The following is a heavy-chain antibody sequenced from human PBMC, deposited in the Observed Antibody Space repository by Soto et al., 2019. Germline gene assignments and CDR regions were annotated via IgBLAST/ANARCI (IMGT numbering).Heavy chain of an antibody. D-gene: IGHD3-10*01. J-gene: IGHJ4*02. V-gene: IGHV4-30-4*02. CDR2: IYYSGST. CDR1: GGSISGGDYY. CDR3: ARAPSVRGVIITIDY. Sequence: SDTLSHTGTVSGGSISGGDYYWSWIRQPPGKGLEWIGYIYYSGSTYYNPSLKSRVTISVDTSKNPFSLKLSSVTAADTAVYYCARAPSVRGVIITIDYWGQGTLVTVS.